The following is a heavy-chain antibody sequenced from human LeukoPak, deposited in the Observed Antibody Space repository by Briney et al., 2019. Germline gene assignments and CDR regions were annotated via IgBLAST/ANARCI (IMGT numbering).Heavy chain of an antibody. V-gene: IGHV4-39*01. CDR3: AGTWIQLWSQVDY. CDR1: GGSLSSRSYY. J-gene: IGHJ4*02. Sequence: SETLSLTCTVSGGSLSSRSYYWGWIRQSPGTGLEWIASIYYDGTTYYNPSLRSRVTISADSSRSQFSLTLSPVTAADTAVYYCAGTWIQLWSQVDYWGQGTLVTVSS. CDR2: IYYDGTT. D-gene: IGHD5-18*01.